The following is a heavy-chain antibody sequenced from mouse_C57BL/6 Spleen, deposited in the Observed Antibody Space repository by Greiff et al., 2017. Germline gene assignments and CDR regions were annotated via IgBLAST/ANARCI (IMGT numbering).Heavy chain of an antibody. J-gene: IGHJ2*01. CDR1: GFTFSSYA. CDR2: ISDGGSYT. CDR3: AREGGNYVGY. Sequence: EVLLVESGGGLVKPGGSLKLSCAASGFTFSSYAMSWVRQTPAKRLEWVATISDGGSYTYYPDNVKGRFPISRDNAKNNLYLQMSHLKSEDTAMYYCAREGGNYVGYWGQGTTLTVSS. D-gene: IGHD2-1*01. V-gene: IGHV5-4*01.